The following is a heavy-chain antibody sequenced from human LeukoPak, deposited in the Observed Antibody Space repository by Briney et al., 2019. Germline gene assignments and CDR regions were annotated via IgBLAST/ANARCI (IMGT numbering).Heavy chain of an antibody. D-gene: IGHD3-3*01. CDR1: GGSISSGDYY. J-gene: IGHJ4*02. CDR2: IYYSGST. CDR3: ARDPSAVAYASSHYRN. V-gene: IGHV4-30-4*01. Sequence: SETLSLTCTVSGGSISSGDYYWSWIRQPPGKGLEWIGYIYYSGSTYYNPSLKSRVTISVDTSKNQFSLKLSSVTAADTAVYYCARDPSAVAYASSHYRNWGQGTLVTVSS.